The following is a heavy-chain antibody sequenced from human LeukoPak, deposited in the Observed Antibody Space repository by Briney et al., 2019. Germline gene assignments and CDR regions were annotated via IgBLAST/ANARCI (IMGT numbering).Heavy chain of an antibody. Sequence: SVKVSCKASGGTFSNYAISWVRQAPGQGLEWMGGIIPIFGTANYAQKFQGRVTITADESTSTAYMELSSLRSEDTAVYYCARSLFNYDSSGSAYWGQGTLVAVSS. V-gene: IGHV1-69*13. J-gene: IGHJ4*02. CDR1: GGTFSNYA. CDR3: ARSLFNYDSSGSAY. CDR2: IIPIFGTA. D-gene: IGHD3-22*01.